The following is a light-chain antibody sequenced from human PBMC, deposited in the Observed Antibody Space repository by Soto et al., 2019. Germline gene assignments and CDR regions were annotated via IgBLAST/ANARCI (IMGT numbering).Light chain of an antibody. V-gene: IGKV3-20*01. CDR1: QSVSSSY. J-gene: IGKJ5*01. CDR3: QQYGSSPPVT. CDR2: GAS. Sequence: EIVLTQSTGTLSLSPGERATLSCRASQSVSSSYLAWYQQKPGQAPRLLIYGASSRATGIPDRFSGSGSGTDFTLTISRLEPEDFAVYYCQQYGSSPPVTFGQGTRLAT.